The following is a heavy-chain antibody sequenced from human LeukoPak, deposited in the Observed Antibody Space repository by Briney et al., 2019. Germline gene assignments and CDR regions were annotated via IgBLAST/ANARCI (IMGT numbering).Heavy chain of an antibody. V-gene: IGHV4-4*09. CDR2: IYTSGST. CDR3: ARQRVLNYHFDY. Sequence: SETLSLTCTVSGGSISSYYWSWIRQPPGKGLEWIGYIYTSGSTNYNPSLKSRVTISVDTSKNQISLKLSSVTAADTAVYYCARQRVLNYHFDYWGPGTLVTVSS. J-gene: IGHJ4*02. CDR1: GGSISSYY. D-gene: IGHD6-13*01.